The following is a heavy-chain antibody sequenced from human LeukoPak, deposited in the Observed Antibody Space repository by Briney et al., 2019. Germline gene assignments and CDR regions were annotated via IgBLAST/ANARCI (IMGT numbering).Heavy chain of an antibody. CDR2: ISSSSAYI. D-gene: IGHD2-2*01. J-gene: IGHJ4*02. Sequence: GGSLRLSCAASGFTFSSYSMNWVRQAPGKGLEWVSSISSSSAYIYYADSLKGQFTISRDNAKNSLYLQMNSLRVEDTAVYYCARVSSTGRHLLFDYWGQGTLVTVSS. CDR1: GFTFSSYS. V-gene: IGHV3-21*01. CDR3: ARVSSTGRHLLFDY.